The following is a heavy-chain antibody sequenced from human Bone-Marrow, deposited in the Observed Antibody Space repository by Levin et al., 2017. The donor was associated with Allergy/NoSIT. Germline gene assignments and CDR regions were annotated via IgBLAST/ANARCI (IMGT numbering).Heavy chain of an antibody. CDR1: GYSFATYW. CDR2: IYPGDSET. V-gene: IGHV5-51*01. J-gene: IGHJ4*02. Sequence: PGGSLRLSCMGSGYSFATYWIGWVRQMPGKGLEWMGIIYPGDSETKYSPSFQGQVIISADKSISTAYLQWSSLTASHTAMYFCARRGSFEPGIRSDSSGYLYWGQGTLVTVSS. D-gene: IGHD3-22*01. CDR3: ARRGSFEPGIRSDSSGYLY.